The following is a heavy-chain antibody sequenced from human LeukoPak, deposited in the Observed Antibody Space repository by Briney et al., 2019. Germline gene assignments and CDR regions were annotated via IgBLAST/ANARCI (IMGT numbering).Heavy chain of an antibody. J-gene: IGHJ4*02. Sequence: SGGSLRLSCAASGFTFSSYWMSWVRQAPGKGLEWVANIKQDGSEKYYADSVKGRFTISRDNSKNTLYLQMNSLRAEDTAVYHCARDNDGAAAGSFDYWGQGTLVTASS. CDR2: IKQDGSEK. V-gene: IGHV3-7*01. CDR1: GFTFSSYW. CDR3: ARDNDGAAAGSFDY. D-gene: IGHD6-13*01.